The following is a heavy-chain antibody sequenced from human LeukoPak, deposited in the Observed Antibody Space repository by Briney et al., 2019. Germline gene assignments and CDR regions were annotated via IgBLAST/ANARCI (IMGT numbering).Heavy chain of an antibody. CDR1: GFTFGGYA. J-gene: IGHJ6*04. CDR2: IRSKDYGGTI. Sequence: GGSLRLSCTASGFTFGGYAMIWFRQAAGKGLEWVGFIRSKDYGGTIEYAASVKGRFTISRDDSKSIAYLQMNSLKTEDTAVYYCARQHRVEVWGKGTTVTVSS. V-gene: IGHV3-49*03. CDR3: ARQHRVEV.